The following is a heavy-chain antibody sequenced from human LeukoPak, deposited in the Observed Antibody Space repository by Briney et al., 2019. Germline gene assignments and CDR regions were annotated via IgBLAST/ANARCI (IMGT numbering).Heavy chain of an antibody. CDR1: GDSISSSY. J-gene: IGHJ4*02. CDR2: IYIGGY. V-gene: IGHV4-59*01. CDR3: ARQPPDTASFDY. D-gene: IGHD3-22*01. Sequence: PSETLSLTCTASGDSISSSYWSWIRQPPGKGLEWIGFIYIGGYNYNPSLKSRVTMSVDTSKNQVSLKVNSVTAADTAVYFCARQPPDTASFDYWGQGTLVTVSS.